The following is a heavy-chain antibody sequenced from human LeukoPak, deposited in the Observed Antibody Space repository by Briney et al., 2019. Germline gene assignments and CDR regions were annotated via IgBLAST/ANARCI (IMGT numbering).Heavy chain of an antibody. D-gene: IGHD3-22*01. V-gene: IGHV3-7*01. Sequence: GSLRLSCAASGFSFTTYWMSWVRQAQGKGLEWVANINQDGTEKYYVDSVKGRFTISRDNGKNSLYLQMNSLRAEDTAVYYCARGQLYYDSSGFDYWGQGTLVTVSS. CDR2: INQDGTEK. J-gene: IGHJ4*02. CDR1: GFSFTTYW. CDR3: ARGQLYYDSSGFDY.